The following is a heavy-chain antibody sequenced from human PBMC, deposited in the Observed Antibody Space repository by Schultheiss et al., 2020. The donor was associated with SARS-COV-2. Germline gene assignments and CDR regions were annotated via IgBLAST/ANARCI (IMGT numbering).Heavy chain of an antibody. CDR1: GFTFSRYA. CDR3: AKGSEGRITIFGVVITHNWFDP. CDR2: ISGSGGST. J-gene: IGHJ5*02. D-gene: IGHD3-3*01. Sequence: GGSLRLSCAASGFTFSRYAMSWVRQAPGKGLEWLSAISGSGGSTYYADSVKGRFTISRDNSKNTLYLQMNSLRAEDTAVYYCAKGSEGRITIFGVVITHNWFDPWGQGTLVTVSS. V-gene: IGHV3-23*01.